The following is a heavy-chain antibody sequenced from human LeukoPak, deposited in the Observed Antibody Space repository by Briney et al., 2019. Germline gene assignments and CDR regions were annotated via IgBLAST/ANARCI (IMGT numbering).Heavy chain of an antibody. D-gene: IGHD6-13*01. CDR3: ARDSLAPGAFDI. CDR1: GFTFGIYW. CDR2: ISSSSSYI. Sequence: GGSLRLSCAASGFTFGIYWMNWVRQAPGKGLEWVSSISSSSSYIYYADSVKGRFTISRDNAKNSLYLQMNSLRAEDTAVYYCARDSLAPGAFDIWGQGTMVTVSS. J-gene: IGHJ3*02. V-gene: IGHV3-21*01.